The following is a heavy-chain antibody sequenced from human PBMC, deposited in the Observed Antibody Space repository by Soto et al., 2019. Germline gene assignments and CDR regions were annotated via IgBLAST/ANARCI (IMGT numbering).Heavy chain of an antibody. Sequence: SETLSLTCTVSGGSISSSSYYWGWIRQPPGKGLEWIGSIYYSGSTYYNPSLKSRVTISVDTSKNQFSLKLSSVTAADTAVYYCARHGTSNSYYYYYYYGMDVWGQGTTVTVSS. CDR2: IYYSGST. V-gene: IGHV4-39*01. CDR3: ARHGTSNSYYYYYYYGMDV. J-gene: IGHJ6*02. D-gene: IGHD1-1*01. CDR1: GGSISSSSYY.